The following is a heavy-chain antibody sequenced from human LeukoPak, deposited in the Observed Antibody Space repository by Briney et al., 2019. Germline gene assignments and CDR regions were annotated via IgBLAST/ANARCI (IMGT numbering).Heavy chain of an antibody. CDR1: GFTFSSYG. J-gene: IGHJ5*02. D-gene: IGHD6-25*01. Sequence: GGSLRLSCAASGFTFSSYGMHWVRQAPGKGLEWVAFIRYDGSNKYYADSVKGRFTISRDNSKNTLYLQMSSLRAEDTAVYYCAKGGIAAPHRFDPWGQGTLVTVSS. V-gene: IGHV3-30*02. CDR3: AKGGIAAPHRFDP. CDR2: IRYDGSNK.